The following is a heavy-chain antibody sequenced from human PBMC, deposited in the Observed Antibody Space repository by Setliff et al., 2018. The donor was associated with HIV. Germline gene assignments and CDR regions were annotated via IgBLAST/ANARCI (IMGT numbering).Heavy chain of an antibody. D-gene: IGHD5-18*01. CDR2: IIPIFRTP. CDR3: ASQPPHDDH. J-gene: IGHJ4*02. CDR1: GGTFSTYT. Sequence: ASVKVSCKASGGTFSTYTISWVRQAPGQGLEWMGGIIPIFRTPKYAQKFQDRVTITADESTSTAYMELSSLRSEDTAIYYCASQPPHDDHWGQGTLVTVSS. V-gene: IGHV1-69*13.